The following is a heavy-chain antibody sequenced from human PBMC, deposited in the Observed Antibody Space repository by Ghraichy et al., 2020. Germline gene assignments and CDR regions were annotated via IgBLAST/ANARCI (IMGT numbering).Heavy chain of an antibody. V-gene: IGHV4-59*01. J-gene: IGHJ3*02. CDR1: GGSISSYY. D-gene: IGHD3-22*01. Sequence: SETLSLTCTVSGGSISSYYWSWIRQPPGKGLEWIGYIYYSGSTNYNPSLKSRVTISVDTSKNQFSLKLSSVTAADTAVYYCAREGYYYDSSGYAFDIWGQGTMVTVSS. CDR3: AREGYYYDSSGYAFDI. CDR2: IYYSGST.